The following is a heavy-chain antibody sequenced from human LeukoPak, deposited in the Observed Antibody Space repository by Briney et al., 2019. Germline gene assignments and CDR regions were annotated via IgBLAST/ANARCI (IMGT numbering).Heavy chain of an antibody. Sequence: ASVKVSCKVSGYTLTELSMHWVRQAPGKGLEWMGGFDPEDGETIYAQKFQGRVTMTEDTSTDTAYMELSSLRSEDTAVYYCATALNDYGDYVRLPMDYWGQGTLVTVSS. J-gene: IGHJ4*02. CDR3: ATALNDYGDYVRLPMDY. V-gene: IGHV1-24*01. CDR1: GYTLTELS. CDR2: FDPEDGET. D-gene: IGHD4-17*01.